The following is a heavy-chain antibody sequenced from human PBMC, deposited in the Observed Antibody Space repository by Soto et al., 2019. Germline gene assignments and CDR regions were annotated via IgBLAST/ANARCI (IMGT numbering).Heavy chain of an antibody. J-gene: IGHJ5*02. CDR1: GGCKSGHS. D-gene: IGHD3-10*01. CDR2: IYYSGST. V-gene: IGHV4-59*11. Sequence: ILSLSRTASGGCKSGHSGGCIWEQPGKGLEWIGYIYYSGSTNYNPSLKSRVTISVDTSKKQFSLKLTSVTAADTAVYYCARDPITASYRATFDRWGQGTLVTVSS. CDR3: ARDPITASYRATFDR.